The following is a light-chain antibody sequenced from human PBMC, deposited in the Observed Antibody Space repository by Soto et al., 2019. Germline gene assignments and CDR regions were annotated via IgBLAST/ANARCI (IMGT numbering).Light chain of an antibody. Sequence: QSALTQPASVSGSPGQSITISCTGTSSDVGGYNYVSWYQQHPGKAPKLMIYEVSKRPSGVSNRFSGSKSGNTASLTISGLQAEDEADYFCNSYGSTSTRYVFGTGTKVTVL. CDR3: NSYGSTSTRYV. V-gene: IGLV2-14*01. CDR2: EVS. CDR1: SSDVGGYNY. J-gene: IGLJ1*01.